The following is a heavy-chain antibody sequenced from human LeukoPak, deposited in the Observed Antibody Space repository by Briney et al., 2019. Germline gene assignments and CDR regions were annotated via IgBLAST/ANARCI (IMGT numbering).Heavy chain of an antibody. J-gene: IGHJ6*02. CDR1: GFTFSSYS. D-gene: IGHD2-2*01. CDR3: AAVVPAAMGMYGMDV. V-gene: IGHV3-21*01. CDR2: ISSSSSYI. Sequence: GGSLRLSCAASGFTFSSYSMNWVRQAPGKGLEWVSSISSSSSYIYYADSVKGRFTISRDNAKNSLYLQMNSLRAEDTAVYYCAAVVPAAMGMYGMDVWGQGTTVTASS.